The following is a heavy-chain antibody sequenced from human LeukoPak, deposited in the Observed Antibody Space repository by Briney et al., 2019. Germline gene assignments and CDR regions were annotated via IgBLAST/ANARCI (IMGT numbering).Heavy chain of an antibody. CDR1: GESFSGHY. Sequence: SETLSLTCAVYGESFSGHYWSWIRQPPGKGLEWIGEVNYSGGTNYNPSLKSRVTISVDTSKNQFSLKLRSVTAADTAVFYCARVTRGRDFWSGYRFDHWGQGTLVTVSS. CDR3: ARVTRGRDFWSGYRFDH. J-gene: IGHJ4*02. V-gene: IGHV4-34*01. CDR2: VNYSGGT. D-gene: IGHD3-3*01.